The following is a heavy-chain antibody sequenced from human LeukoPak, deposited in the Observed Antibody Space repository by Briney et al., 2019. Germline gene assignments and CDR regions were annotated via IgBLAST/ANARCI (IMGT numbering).Heavy chain of an antibody. V-gene: IGHV3-30*03. CDR2: ISYDGSNQ. Sequence: GRSLRLSCAASGFTFSSYGMHWVCQAPGKGLEWVAVISYDGSNQYYADSVKGRFTISRDNSKNTLYLQMNSLRAEDTAVYYCASGTTTVTTRNWFDPWGQGTLVTVSS. J-gene: IGHJ5*02. CDR3: ASGTTTVTTRNWFDP. CDR1: GFTFSSYG. D-gene: IGHD4-11*01.